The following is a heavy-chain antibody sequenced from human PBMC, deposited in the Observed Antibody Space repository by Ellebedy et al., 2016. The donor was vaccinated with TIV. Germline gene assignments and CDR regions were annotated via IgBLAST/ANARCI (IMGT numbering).Heavy chain of an antibody. Sequence: GGSLRLSXTASGFTFSDYAMGWVRQAPGKGLEWISTTSGSGGSTYYADSVKGRFTISRDNSENTLYVQMNSLRTEDTAVYYCARVPTYSSSSNDYWGQGTLVTVSS. J-gene: IGHJ4*02. CDR3: ARVPTYSSSSNDY. CDR2: TSGSGGST. V-gene: IGHV3-23*01. D-gene: IGHD6-13*01. CDR1: GFTFSDYA.